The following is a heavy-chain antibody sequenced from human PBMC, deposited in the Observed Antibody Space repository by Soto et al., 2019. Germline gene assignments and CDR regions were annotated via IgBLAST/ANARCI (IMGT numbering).Heavy chain of an antibody. Sequence: PSETLSLTCTVSGGSISSYYWSWIRQPPGKGLEWIGYIYYSGSTNYNPSLKSRVTISVDTSKNQFSLKLSSVTAADTAVYYCARSADYDFWSGQYYYYGMDVWGQGTTVTVSS. CDR1: GGSISSYY. D-gene: IGHD3-3*01. CDR3: ARSADYDFWSGQYYYYGMDV. CDR2: IYYSGST. J-gene: IGHJ6*02. V-gene: IGHV4-59*08.